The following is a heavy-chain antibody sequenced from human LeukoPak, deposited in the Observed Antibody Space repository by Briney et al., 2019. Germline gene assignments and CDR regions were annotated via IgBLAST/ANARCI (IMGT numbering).Heavy chain of an antibody. J-gene: IGHJ4*02. CDR1: GGTFSSYA. Sequence: SVKVSCKASGGTFSSYAISWVRQAPRQGLEWMGRIIPILGIANYAQKFQGRVTITADKSTSTAYMELSSLRSEDTAVYYCVITGETHFDYWGQGTLVTVSS. CDR3: VITGETHFDY. D-gene: IGHD1-20*01. CDR2: IIPILGIA. V-gene: IGHV1-69*04.